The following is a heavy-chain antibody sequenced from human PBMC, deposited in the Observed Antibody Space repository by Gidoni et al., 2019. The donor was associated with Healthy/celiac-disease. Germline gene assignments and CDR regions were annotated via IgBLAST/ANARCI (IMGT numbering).Heavy chain of an antibody. Sequence: EVQLVESGGGLVQPGRSLRLSWAASGFTFDDYAMHWVRQAPGKGLGWVSGISWNSGGIGYADSLKGRFTISRDNAKNSLYLQMNSLRAEDTALYYCAKALRGGYDFWSGYWDYYYYGMDVWGQGTTVTVSS. CDR3: AKALRGGYDFWSGYWDYYYYGMDV. V-gene: IGHV3-9*01. D-gene: IGHD3-3*01. CDR2: ISWNSGGI. CDR1: GFTFDDYA. J-gene: IGHJ6*02.